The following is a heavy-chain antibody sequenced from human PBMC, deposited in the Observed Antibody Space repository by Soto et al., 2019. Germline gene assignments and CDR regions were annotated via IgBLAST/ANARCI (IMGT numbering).Heavy chain of an antibody. CDR2: VYPSGTT. CDR3: ARGGGSYYIAY. V-gene: IGHV4-61*01. Sequence: QVQLQESGPGLVKPSETLSLTCSVSGGSVSSGSYSWSWMRQPPGKGLEWIGYVYPSGTTNYNPSLQSRVTISVDTSKSQFSLKLSSVTAADTAVYYCARGGGSYYIAYWGQGTLVTVSS. D-gene: IGHD1-26*01. J-gene: IGHJ4*02. CDR1: GGSVSSGSYS.